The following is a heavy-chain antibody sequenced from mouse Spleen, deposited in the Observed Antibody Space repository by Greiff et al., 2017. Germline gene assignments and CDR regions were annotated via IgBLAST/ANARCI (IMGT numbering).Heavy chain of an antibody. CDR1: GFTFSDYG. D-gene: IGHD1-2*01. CDR3: AKGRLRSFDY. J-gene: IGHJ2*01. CDR2: ISSGSSTI. V-gene: IGHV5-17*01. Sequence: VQLKQSGGGLVKPGGSLKLSCAASGFTFSDYGMHWVRQAPEKGLEWVAYISSGSSTIYYADTVKGRFTISRDNAKNTLFLQMTSLRSEDTAMYYCAKGRLRSFDYWGQGTTLTVSS.